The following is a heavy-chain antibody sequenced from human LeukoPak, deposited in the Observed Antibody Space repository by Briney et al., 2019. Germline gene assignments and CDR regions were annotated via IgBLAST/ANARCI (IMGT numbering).Heavy chain of an antibody. J-gene: IGHJ6*02. CDR1: GGSFSGYY. V-gene: IGHV4-34*01. CDR2: INHSGST. D-gene: IGHD2-2*01. Sequence: PSETLSLTCAVYGGSFSGYYWSWIRQPPGKELEWIGEINHSGSTNYNPSLKSRVTISVDTSKNQFSLKLSSVTAADTAVYYCARDNIVVVPAAMFTYYYYGMDVWGQGTTVTVSS. CDR3: ARDNIVVVPAAMFTYYYYGMDV.